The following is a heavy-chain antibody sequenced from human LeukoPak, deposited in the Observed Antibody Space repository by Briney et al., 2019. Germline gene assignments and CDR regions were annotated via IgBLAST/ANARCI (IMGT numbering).Heavy chain of an antibody. CDR2: ISWNSGSI. CDR1: GFTFDDYA. D-gene: IGHD6-19*01. V-gene: IGHV3-9*01. CDR3: AKGIMGSGWYYFDY. Sequence: GGSLRLSCAASGFTFDDYAMHWVRQAPGKGLEWVSGISWNSGSIGYADSVKGRFTISRDNAKNSLYLQMNSLRAEDTALYCCAKGIMGSGWYYFDYWGQGTLVTVSS. J-gene: IGHJ4*02.